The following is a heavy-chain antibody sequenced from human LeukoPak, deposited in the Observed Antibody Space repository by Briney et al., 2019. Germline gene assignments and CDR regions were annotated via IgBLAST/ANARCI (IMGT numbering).Heavy chain of an antibody. CDR1: GFIFINYG. Sequence: GGSLRLSCAASGFIFINYGMNWVRQAPGKGLEWVSGIIGSGGTTYYADSVKGRFTISRDNSKNTLYLQMNSLRAEDTALYYCAKDINWASFESWGQGTLVTVSS. CDR3: AKDINWASFES. CDR2: IIGSGGTT. J-gene: IGHJ4*02. V-gene: IGHV3-23*01. D-gene: IGHD7-27*01.